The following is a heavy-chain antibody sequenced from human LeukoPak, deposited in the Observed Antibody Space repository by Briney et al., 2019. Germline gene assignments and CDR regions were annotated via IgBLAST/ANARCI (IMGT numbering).Heavy chain of an antibody. Sequence: SETLSLTFTVSGGSIPSYYWSWIRQSPGKGLEWIGFIYYSGSTNYNPSLKSRVTMSVDTSKNQFSLKLSSVTAADTAVYYCAAGGSTVVPLYWGQGTLVTVSS. V-gene: IGHV4-59*01. J-gene: IGHJ4*02. D-gene: IGHD4-23*01. CDR3: AAGGSTVVPLY. CDR1: GGSIPSYY. CDR2: IYYSGST.